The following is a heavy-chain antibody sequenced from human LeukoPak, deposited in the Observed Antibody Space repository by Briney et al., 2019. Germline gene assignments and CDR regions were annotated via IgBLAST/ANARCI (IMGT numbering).Heavy chain of an antibody. J-gene: IGHJ5*01. CDR3: ARDRRGSGYDPGVWFDS. D-gene: IGHD5-12*01. V-gene: IGHV1-18*01. CDR2: ISAYNGNT. CDR1: GYTFTSYG. Sequence: ASVKVSCKASGYTFTSYGISWVRQAPGQGLEWMGWISAYNGNTNYAQKLQGRVTMTTDTSTSTAYMELRSLRSDDTAVYYCARDRRGSGYDPGVWFDSWGQGTLVTVSS.